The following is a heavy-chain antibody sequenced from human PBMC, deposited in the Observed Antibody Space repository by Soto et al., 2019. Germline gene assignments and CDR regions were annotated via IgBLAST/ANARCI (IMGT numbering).Heavy chain of an antibody. CDR2: IGGRGNSA. Sequence: GSLRLSCAASGFIFTNYAMNWVRQAPGKGLEWVSVIGGRGNSAYYAASVQGRFTISRDKSKNPLALQMSSLTADDTAIYYRVREGRGSSDFWGRGTRGTVSS. V-gene: IGHV3-23*01. CDR3: VREGRGSSDF. J-gene: IGHJ3*01. D-gene: IGHD5-12*01. CDR1: GFIFTNYA.